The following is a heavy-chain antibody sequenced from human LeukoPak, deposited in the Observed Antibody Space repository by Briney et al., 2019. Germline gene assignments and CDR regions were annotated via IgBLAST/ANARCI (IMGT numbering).Heavy chain of an antibody. CDR2: IIPIFGTG. CDR1: GGTFSNYA. Sequence: RGASVKVSCKASGGTFSNYAISWVRQAPGQGLEWMGGIIPIFGTGNYAQKFQGRVTITADESTSTAYMELSSLRSEDTAVYFCARDFHYSGSGSYYNRAFDIWGQGTVVTVSS. CDR3: ARDFHYSGSGSYYNRAFDI. V-gene: IGHV1-69*13. D-gene: IGHD3-10*01. J-gene: IGHJ3*02.